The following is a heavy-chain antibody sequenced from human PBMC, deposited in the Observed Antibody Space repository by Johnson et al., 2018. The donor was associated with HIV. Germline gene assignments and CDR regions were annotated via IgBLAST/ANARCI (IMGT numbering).Heavy chain of an antibody. J-gene: IGHJ3*02. Sequence: VQLVESGGGLVQPGGSLRLSCAASGFTFSSYAMHWVRQAPGKGLEWVAVISYDGSNKYYADSVKGRFTISRDNSKNTLYLQMNSLRAEDTAVYYCARELGYCSGGSCYDAFDIWGQGTMVTVSS. D-gene: IGHD2-15*01. CDR3: ARELGYCSGGSCYDAFDI. CDR2: ISYDGSNK. V-gene: IGHV3-30*14. CDR1: GFTFSSYA.